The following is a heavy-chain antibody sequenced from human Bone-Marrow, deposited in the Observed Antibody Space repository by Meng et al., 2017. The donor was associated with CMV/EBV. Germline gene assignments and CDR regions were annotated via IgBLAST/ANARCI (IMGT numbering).Heavy chain of an antibody. V-gene: IGHV3-74*01. CDR3: ARSIAAAGLVDY. J-gene: IGHJ4*02. CDR2: INSDGSST. D-gene: IGHD6-13*01. Sequence: WAASGLTFSSYAMSWVRQAPGKGLEWVSRINSDGSSTSYADSVKGRFTISRDNAKNTLYLQMNSLRAEDTAVYYCARSIAAAGLVDYWGQGTLVTVSS. CDR1: GLTFSSYA.